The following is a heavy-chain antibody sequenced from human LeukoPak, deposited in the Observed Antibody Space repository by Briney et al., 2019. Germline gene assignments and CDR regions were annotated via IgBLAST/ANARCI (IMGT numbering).Heavy chain of an antibody. CDR3: ASHCADCGGEGFDY. D-gene: IGHD2-21*01. CDR1: GGSISSYY. CDR2: IYYSGST. V-gene: IGHV4-59*08. Sequence: SETLSLTCTVSGGSISSYYWSWIRQPPGKGLEWIGYIYYSGSTNYNPSLKSRVTISVDTSKNQFSLKLSSVTAADTAVYYCASHCADCGGEGFDYWGQGTLVTVSS. J-gene: IGHJ4*02.